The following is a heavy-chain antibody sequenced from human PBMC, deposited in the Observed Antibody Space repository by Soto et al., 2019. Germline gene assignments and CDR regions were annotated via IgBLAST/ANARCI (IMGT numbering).Heavy chain of an antibody. V-gene: IGHV6-1*01. J-gene: IGHJ6*02. D-gene: IGHD6-19*01. Sequence: PSQTLSLTCAISGDSVSSNSAARNWIRQSPSRGLEWLGRTYYRSKWYNDYAVSVKSRITINPDTSKNQFSLQLNSVTPEDTAVYYCAREASVAGTWDVDYYHYGMDVWGQGTTVTVSS. CDR2: TYYRSKWYN. CDR1: GDSVSSNSAA. CDR3: AREASVAGTWDVDYYHYGMDV.